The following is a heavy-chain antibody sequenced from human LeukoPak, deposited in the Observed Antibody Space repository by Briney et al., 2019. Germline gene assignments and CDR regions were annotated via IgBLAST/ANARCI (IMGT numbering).Heavy chain of an antibody. V-gene: IGHV1-18*01. CDR2: ISAYNGNT. Sequence: ASVKVSCKASGYTFTSYGISWVRQAPGQGLEWMGWISAYNGNTNYAQKLQSRVTMTTDTSTSTAYMELRSLRSDDTAVYYCARDTPVGYYDFWSGYYTAFDYWGQGTLVTVSS. CDR3: ARDTPVGYYDFWSGYYTAFDY. CDR1: GYTFTSYG. D-gene: IGHD3-3*01. J-gene: IGHJ4*02.